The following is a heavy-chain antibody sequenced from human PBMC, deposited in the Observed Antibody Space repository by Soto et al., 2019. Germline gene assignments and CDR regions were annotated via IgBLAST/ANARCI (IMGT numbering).Heavy chain of an antibody. CDR2: INPNSGDT. CDR3: ARDARGTRGFDEMDI. Sequence: RASVKVSCKASGYIFTGYHIHWVRQAPGRGLEWMGWINPNSGDTEYAQNVQGRVTMTRDTSFNLVYMEMSGLMSDDTAVYYCARDARGTRGFDEMDIWGQGTTVTVSS. J-gene: IGHJ6*02. CDR1: GYIFTGYH. D-gene: IGHD3-9*01. V-gene: IGHV1-2*02.